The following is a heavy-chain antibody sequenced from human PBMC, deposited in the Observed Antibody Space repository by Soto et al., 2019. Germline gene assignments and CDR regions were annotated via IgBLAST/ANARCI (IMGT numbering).Heavy chain of an antibody. CDR2: TYYRSKWYN. J-gene: IGHJ4*02. V-gene: IGHV6-1*01. CDR1: GDSVSSNSAA. D-gene: IGHD6-13*01. Sequence: SQTLSLTCAISGDSVSSNSAAWNWIRQSPSGGLEWLGRTYYRSKWYNDYAVSVKSRITINPDTSKNQFSLQLNSVTPEDTAVYYCARVDQSSSWTNFDYWGQGTLVTVSS. CDR3: ARVDQSSSWTNFDY.